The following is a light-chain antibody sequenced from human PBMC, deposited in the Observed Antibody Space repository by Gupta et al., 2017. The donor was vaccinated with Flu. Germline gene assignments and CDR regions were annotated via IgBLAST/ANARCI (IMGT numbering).Light chain of an antibody. V-gene: IGKV1-39*01. CDR1: QTIRTY. CDR2: GAS. CDR3: QQSYSPTS. Sequence: DIQMTQSPSSLSASVGDRVTITCRASQTIRTYLNWYQQKPGNAPKLLIYGASSLQSGVPSRFSGSGSGTDFTLTVSNQQPEDFATYYWQQSYSPTSFGQGTKLEIK. J-gene: IGKJ2*03.